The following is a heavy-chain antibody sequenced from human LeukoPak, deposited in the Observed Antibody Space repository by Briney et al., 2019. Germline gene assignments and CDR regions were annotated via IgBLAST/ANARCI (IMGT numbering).Heavy chain of an antibody. CDR3: ARHPLSSSWYLDWFDP. CDR1: GGSISSSSYY. Sequence: SETLSLTCTVSGGSISSSSYYWGWIRQPPGKGLEWIGSIYYSGSTYYNPSLKSRVTISVDTSKNQFSLKLSSVTAADTAVYYCARHPLSSSWYLDWFDPWGQGTLVTVSS. J-gene: IGHJ5*02. D-gene: IGHD6-13*01. V-gene: IGHV4-39*01. CDR2: IYYSGST.